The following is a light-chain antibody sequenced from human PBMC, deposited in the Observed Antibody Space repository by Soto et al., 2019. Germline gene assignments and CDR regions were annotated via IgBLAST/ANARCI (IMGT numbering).Light chain of an antibody. CDR1: QGITNY. V-gene: IGKV1-27*01. CDR2: GAS. CDR3: QKYNNVPLT. J-gene: IGKJ4*01. Sequence: DIQMTQSPSSLSASAGDRVTITCRASQGITNYLAWYQHKPGKVPKLLIHGASTLQSGVPSRFSGSGSGTDFTLTISSLQPEDVATSYCQKYNNVPLTFGGGTKVEIK.